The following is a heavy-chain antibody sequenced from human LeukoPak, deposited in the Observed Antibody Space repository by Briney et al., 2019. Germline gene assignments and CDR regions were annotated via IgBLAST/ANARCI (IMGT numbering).Heavy chain of an antibody. V-gene: IGHV1-3*01. CDR2: INADNGNT. CDR3: AKLAASQTGPFDY. Sequence: ASVTVSCKASGYTFTNYAMHWVRQAPGQRLEWMGWINADNGNTKYSQRFQGRVTITRNTSASTAYMELSSLRTEDTAIYYCAKLAASQTGPFDYWGQGTLVTVSS. D-gene: IGHD7-27*01. J-gene: IGHJ4*02. CDR1: GYTFTNYA.